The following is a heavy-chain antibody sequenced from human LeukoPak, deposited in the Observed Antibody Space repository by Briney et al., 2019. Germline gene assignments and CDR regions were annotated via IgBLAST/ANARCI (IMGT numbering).Heavy chain of an antibody. Sequence: SETLSLTCAVYGGSFSGYHWSWIRQPPGKGLEWIGEINHSGSTNYNPSLKSRVTISVDTSKNQFSLELSSVTAADTAVYFCARGNYDYFDSWGQGTLVTVSS. D-gene: IGHD1-7*01. CDR3: ARGNYDYFDS. CDR2: INHSGST. J-gene: IGHJ4*02. V-gene: IGHV4-34*01. CDR1: GGSFSGYH.